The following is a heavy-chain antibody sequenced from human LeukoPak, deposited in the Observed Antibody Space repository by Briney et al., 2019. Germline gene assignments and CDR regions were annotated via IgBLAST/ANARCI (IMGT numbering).Heavy chain of an antibody. J-gene: IGHJ4*02. Sequence: TGGSLRLSCAASGFTLSNYWMHWVRQAPGKGLVWVSRLHSDGTSTSYADSVRGRFTISRDNARNTLYLQMNTLRAEYTAVYYCARSGWPYYFDYWGQGTLVTVSS. CDR1: GFTLSNYW. D-gene: IGHD6-25*01. CDR2: LHSDGTST. V-gene: IGHV3-74*01. CDR3: ARSGWPYYFDY.